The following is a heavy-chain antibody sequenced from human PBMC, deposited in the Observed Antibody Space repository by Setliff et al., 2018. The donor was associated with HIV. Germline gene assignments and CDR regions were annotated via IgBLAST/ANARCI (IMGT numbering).Heavy chain of an antibody. V-gene: IGHV4-4*07. CDR1: GGSISSYY. J-gene: IGHJ6*02. CDR3: AREDYYYYGMDV. CDR2: IYTSGST. Sequence: ETLSLTCTVSGGSISSYYWNWIRQPAGKGLEWIGRIYTSGSTNYNPSLKSRVTISVDTSKNQCSLKLSSVTAADTAVYYCAREDYYYYGMDVWGQGTTVTVSS.